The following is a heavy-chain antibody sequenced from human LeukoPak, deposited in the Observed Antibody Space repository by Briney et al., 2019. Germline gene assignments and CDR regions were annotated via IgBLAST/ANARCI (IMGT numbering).Heavy chain of an antibody. V-gene: IGHV6-1*01. D-gene: IGHD3-10*01. CDR1: GDSVSSNSAA. J-gene: IGHJ6*03. CDR3: GREVLWFGDSLNYYYYMDV. Sequence: PSQTLSLTCAISGDSVSSNSAAWNWIRQSPSRGLEWLGRTYYRSKWYIDYAVSVQSRIIINPDTSKNQFSLQLNSVTPEDTAVYYCGREVLWFGDSLNYYYYMDVWGKGTTVTISS. CDR2: TYYRSKWYI.